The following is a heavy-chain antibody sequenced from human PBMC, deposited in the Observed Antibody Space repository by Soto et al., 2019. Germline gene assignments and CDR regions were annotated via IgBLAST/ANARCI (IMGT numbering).Heavy chain of an antibody. CDR3: ARVVYGDYGQYNWFDP. Sequence: QVQLVESGGGLVKPGGSLRLSCAVSGFSFSDYFMVWVRQAPGKGLEWVSYISRFGTTIYYADSVKGRFTVSRDNAKNSLFLQANSLRAEDTAVYYCARVVYGDYGQYNWFDPWGQGTPVTVSS. D-gene: IGHD4-17*01. CDR2: ISRFGTTI. J-gene: IGHJ5*02. V-gene: IGHV3-11*01. CDR1: GFSFSDYF.